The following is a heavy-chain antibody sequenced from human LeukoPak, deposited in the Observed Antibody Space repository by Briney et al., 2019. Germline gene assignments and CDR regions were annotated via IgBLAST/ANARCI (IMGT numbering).Heavy chain of an antibody. CDR2: IIPIFGTA. J-gene: IGHJ3*02. D-gene: IGHD3-22*01. CDR1: GGTFSSYA. V-gene: IGHV1-69*06. CDR3: ASLLATYYYDSSGQSDAFDI. Sequence: SVKVSCKASGGTFSSYAISWVRQAPGQGLEWMGGIIPIFGTANYAQKFQGRVTITADKSTSTAYMELSSLRSEDTAVYYCASLLATYYYDSSGQSDAFDIWGQGTMVTVSS.